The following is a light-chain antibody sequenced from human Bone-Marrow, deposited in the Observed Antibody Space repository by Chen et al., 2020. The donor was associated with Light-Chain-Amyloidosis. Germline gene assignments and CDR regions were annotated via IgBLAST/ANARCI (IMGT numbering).Light chain of an antibody. CDR2: DDS. V-gene: IGLV3-21*02. CDR3: HVWDRSSDRPV. Sequence: SYVLTQPSSVSVAPGQTATNACGGNNIGSTSVHWYQQTPGQAPLPVVYDDSDRPSGIPEGLSGSNAGNTATLAISRVDAGDEADYYCHVWDRSSDRPVFGGGTKLSVL. J-gene: IGLJ3*02. CDR1: NIGSTS.